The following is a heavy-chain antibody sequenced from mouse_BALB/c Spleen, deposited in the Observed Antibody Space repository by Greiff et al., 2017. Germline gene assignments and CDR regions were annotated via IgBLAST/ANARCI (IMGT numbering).Heavy chain of an antibody. CDR3: ARSEGTYYRYDNAMDY. V-gene: IGHV1-54*03. CDR2: INPGSGGT. D-gene: IGHD2-14*01. J-gene: IGHJ4*01. Sequence: VQLQQSGAELVRPGTSVKVSCKASGYAFTNYLIEWVKQRPGQGLEWIGVINPGSGGTNYNEKFKGKATLTADKSSSTAYMQLSSLTSDDSAVYICARSEGTYYRYDNAMDYWGQGTSVTVSS. CDR1: GYAFTNYL.